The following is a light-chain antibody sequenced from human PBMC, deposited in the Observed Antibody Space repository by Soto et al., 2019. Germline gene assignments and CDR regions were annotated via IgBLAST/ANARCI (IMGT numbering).Light chain of an antibody. CDR3: QMYVTAPET. CDR2: GAS. V-gene: IGKV1-27*01. J-gene: IGKJ1*01. CDR1: QDIGKS. Sequence: DIQMTQSPSSLSASVGDRLTITCRASQDIGKSLAWYQQRPGKVPKPLIYGASTLHSGVPSRFSGGGSGTHFTLTISNLQPEDVATYYCQMYVTAPETFGQGTKVEIK.